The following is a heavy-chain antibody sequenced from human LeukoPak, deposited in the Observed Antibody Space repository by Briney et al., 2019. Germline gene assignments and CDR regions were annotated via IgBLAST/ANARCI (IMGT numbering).Heavy chain of an antibody. CDR1: GFSLSGYA. Sequence: GGSLRLSCAASGFSLSGYAMHWVRQAPGKGLEWVAVISYDGNNKYYADSVKGRFTISRDHSKNTLYLPLNSLRAEDTAVYYCARAGYSSIWYGNYFDYWGQGTLVTVSS. CDR3: ARAGYSSIWYGNYFDY. V-gene: IGHV3-30-3*01. CDR2: ISYDGNNK. D-gene: IGHD6-13*01. J-gene: IGHJ4*02.